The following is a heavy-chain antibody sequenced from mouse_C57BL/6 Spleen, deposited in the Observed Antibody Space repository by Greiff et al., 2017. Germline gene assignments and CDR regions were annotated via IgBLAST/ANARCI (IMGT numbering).Heavy chain of an antibody. CDR2: IYPGDGDT. J-gene: IGHJ4*01. V-gene: IGHV1-82*01. CDR3: ARSHGMYY. Sequence: QVQLQQSGPELVKPGASVKISCKASGYAFSSSWMNWVKQRPGKGLEWIGRIYPGDGDTNYNGKFKGKATLTADKSSSTAYMQLSSLTSEDSAVYFCARSHGMYYWGQGTSVTVS. CDR1: GYAFSSSW.